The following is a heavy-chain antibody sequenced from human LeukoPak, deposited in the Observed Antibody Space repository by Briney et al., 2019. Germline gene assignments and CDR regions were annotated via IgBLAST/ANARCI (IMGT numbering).Heavy chain of an antibody. CDR2: ISWNSGSI. CDR3: AKALYYYDSSGQDQVAYYFDY. J-gene: IGHJ4*02. D-gene: IGHD3-22*01. Sequence: GRSLRLSCAASGFTFDDYAMHWVRQAPGKGLEWVSGISWNSGSIGYADSVKGRFTISRDNAKNSLYLQMNSLRAEDTALYYCAKALYYYDSSGQDQVAYYFDYWGQGTLVAVSS. V-gene: IGHV3-9*01. CDR1: GFTFDDYA.